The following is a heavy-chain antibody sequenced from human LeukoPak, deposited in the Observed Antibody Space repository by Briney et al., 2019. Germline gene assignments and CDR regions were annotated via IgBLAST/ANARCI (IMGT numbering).Heavy chain of an antibody. CDR1: GFTFDDYG. CDR2: INWNGCST. V-gene: IGHV3-20*04. CDR3: ARTRIQLWSYYYYHYMDV. J-gene: IGHJ6*03. Sequence: PGGSLRLSCAASGFTFDDYGMSWVRQAPGKGLEWVSCINWNGCSTGYAYAVKGRFTISIYNAETSLYVQMHSQRAENTALYYSARTRIQLWSYYYYHYMDVWGTGTTVTVSS. D-gene: IGHD5-18*01.